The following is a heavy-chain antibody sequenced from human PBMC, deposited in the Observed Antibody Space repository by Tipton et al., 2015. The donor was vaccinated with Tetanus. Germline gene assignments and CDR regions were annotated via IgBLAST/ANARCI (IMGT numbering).Heavy chain of an antibody. V-gene: IGHV4-31*02. CDR3: ARDQARGARGWNYFDC. J-gene: IGHJ4*02. D-gene: IGHD1-26*01. CDR2: IYFSGST. Sequence: LRLSCTVSGGSIGRGGYYWSWIRQHPGKGLEWIGDIYFSGSTYYNPSLKSRVTILVDTSKNQFSLKLKSVTAVDTAVYYCARDQARGARGWNYFDCWGQGTLVTVSS. CDR1: GGSIGRGGYY.